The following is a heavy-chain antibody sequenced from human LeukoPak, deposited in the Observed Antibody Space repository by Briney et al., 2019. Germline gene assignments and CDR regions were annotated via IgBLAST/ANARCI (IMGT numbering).Heavy chain of an antibody. V-gene: IGHV4-30-2*01. CDR1: GGSISSGGYS. Sequence: SQTLSLTCAVSGGSISSGGYSWSWIRQPPGKGLEWIGYIYHSGSTYYNPSLKSRVTISVDRSKNQFSLKLSSVTAADTAVYYCARAWIAARPRYFDYWGQGTLVTVSS. CDR3: ARAWIAARPRYFDY. CDR2: IYHSGST. D-gene: IGHD6-6*01. J-gene: IGHJ4*02.